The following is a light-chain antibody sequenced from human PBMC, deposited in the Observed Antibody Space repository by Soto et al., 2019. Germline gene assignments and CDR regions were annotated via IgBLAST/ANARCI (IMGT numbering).Light chain of an antibody. CDR1: LNFDGTY. V-gene: IGKV3-20*01. Sequence: EIVLTQSPDTLSLSPGERATLSCWANLNFDGTYLTCYKQRPGQAPSLLIYGASTRATGIPDRFSGSGSGTDFTLTVSRLEPEDFAVYYCQQYNSSPRTFGQGTKVDIK. CDR2: GAS. J-gene: IGKJ1*01. CDR3: QQYNSSPRT.